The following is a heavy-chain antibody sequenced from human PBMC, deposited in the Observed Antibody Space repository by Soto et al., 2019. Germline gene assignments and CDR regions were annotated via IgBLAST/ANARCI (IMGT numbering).Heavy chain of an antibody. D-gene: IGHD3-10*01. CDR2: IYPGDSDP. Sequence: PGESLKISCKASGYSFTNYWIAWMRQMPGKGLEWMGIIYPGDSDPRYSPSFQGQVTISADNSISTAYLQWSSLRASDTAIYDCARTNGAGSYYNHWGQGTLVTVSS. J-gene: IGHJ5*02. CDR3: ARTNGAGSYYNH. CDR1: GYSFTNYW. V-gene: IGHV5-51*01.